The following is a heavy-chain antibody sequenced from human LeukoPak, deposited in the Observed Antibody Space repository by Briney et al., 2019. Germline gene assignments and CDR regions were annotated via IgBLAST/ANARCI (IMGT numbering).Heavy chain of an antibody. D-gene: IGHD3-10*01. CDR1: GGSFSGYY. V-gene: IGHV4-34*01. Sequence: PSETLSLTCAVYGGSFSGYYWSWIRQPPGKGLEWIGEINHSGSTNYNPSLKSRVTISVDTSKNQFSLKLSSVTAADTAVYYCARRSLYYYGSGERWFDPWGQGTLVTVSS. J-gene: IGHJ5*02. CDR2: INHSGST. CDR3: ARRSLYYYGSGERWFDP.